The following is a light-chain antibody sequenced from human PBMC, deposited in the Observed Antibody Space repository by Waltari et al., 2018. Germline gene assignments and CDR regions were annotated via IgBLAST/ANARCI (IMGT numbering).Light chain of an antibody. J-gene: IGKJ4*01. CDR3: QQSYSIPLT. CDR1: QSISRN. CDR2: AAS. V-gene: IGKV1-39*01. Sequence: DIQMTQPPSSLSASVRDRVTITCRASQSISRNLNWYQQKPGQAPKLLIYAASSFHSGVPPRFSGRGSGTDFTLTLSSLQPEDFATYYCQQSYSIPLTFGGGTKLEIK.